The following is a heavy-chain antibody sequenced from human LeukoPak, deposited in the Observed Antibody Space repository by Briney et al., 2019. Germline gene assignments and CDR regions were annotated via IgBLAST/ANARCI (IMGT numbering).Heavy chain of an antibody. J-gene: IGHJ3*02. CDR3: ARTGTLDAFDI. Sequence: NPSETLSLTCTVSGGSISPYYWSWIRQPPGKGLEYIGYIYYSGTTDYNPSLKSRVTISVDTSKNQFSLKLSSVTAADTAVYYCARTGTLDAFDIWGQGTMVTVSS. CDR2: IYYSGTT. D-gene: IGHD3-9*01. CDR1: GGSISPYY. V-gene: IGHV4-59*08.